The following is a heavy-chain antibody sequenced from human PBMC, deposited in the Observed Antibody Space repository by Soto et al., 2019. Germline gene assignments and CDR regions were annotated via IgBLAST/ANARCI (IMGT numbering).Heavy chain of an antibody. CDR2: VYYTGSTST. Sequence: SETLSLTCSVSGASINNYYWSWIRQPPGKGLEWIGFVYYTGSTSTKYNPSLQSRVAMSVDSSKNQFSLKLTSMTAADTAIYYCAKCRRTDAEGYRLDFWGPGTLVTVS. V-gene: IGHV4-59*01. CDR3: AKCRRTDAEGYRLDF. J-gene: IGHJ4*02. D-gene: IGHD5-12*01. CDR1: GASINNYY.